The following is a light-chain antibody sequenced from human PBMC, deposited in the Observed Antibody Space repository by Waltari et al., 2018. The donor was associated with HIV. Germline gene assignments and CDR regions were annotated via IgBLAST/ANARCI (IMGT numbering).Light chain of an antibody. CDR2: DDD. Sequence: QSVLTQPPSVSGAPGQRVTIPCTASTSHITGPPVHWFRQLPGAAPKPPIYDDDVRPSGVSDRFSGSKSDTSASLAIAGLQAEDEADYYCQSYDDTVSLEVFGGGTRLTVL. V-gene: IGLV1-40*01. J-gene: IGLJ2*01. CDR3: QSYDDTVSLEV. CDR1: TSHITGPP.